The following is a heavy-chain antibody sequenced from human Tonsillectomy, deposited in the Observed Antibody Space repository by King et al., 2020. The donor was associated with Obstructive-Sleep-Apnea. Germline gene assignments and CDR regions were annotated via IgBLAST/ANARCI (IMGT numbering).Heavy chain of an antibody. CDR3: AGGPGSSGSDY. Sequence: VQLVQSGAEVKKPGDSLKISCKGFGYRFTRPWINLVLQMPGKGLEWIGIIYPGYSDTRYNPSPQGQCTISAAKSISTAYLQWSSLKASDSAMYYCAGGPGSSGSDYWGQGTLVTVSS. V-gene: IGHV5-51*01. CDR2: IYPGYSDT. J-gene: IGHJ4*02. CDR1: GYRFTRPW. D-gene: IGHD3-22*01.